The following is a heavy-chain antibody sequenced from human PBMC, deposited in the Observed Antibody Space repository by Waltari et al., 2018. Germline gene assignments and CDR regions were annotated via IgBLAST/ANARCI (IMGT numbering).Heavy chain of an antibody. D-gene: IGHD4-4*01. CDR3: AREEVRHEGVDP. CDR2: INAGNGNT. CDR1: GYIFTSYA. J-gene: IGHJ5*02. Sequence: QIQLVQSGAEVKKPGASVKVSCKASGYIFTSYAMHWVRQAPGQRLEWMGWINAGNGNTKYSQKFQGRVTITRDTSASTAYMELSSLRSEDTAVYYCAREEVRHEGVDPWGQGTLVTVSS. V-gene: IGHV1-3*01.